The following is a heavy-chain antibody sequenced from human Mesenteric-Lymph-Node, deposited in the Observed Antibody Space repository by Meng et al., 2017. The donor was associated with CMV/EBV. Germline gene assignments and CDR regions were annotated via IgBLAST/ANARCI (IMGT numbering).Heavy chain of an antibody. D-gene: IGHD3-22*01. J-gene: IGHJ4*02. Sequence: GESLKISCAASGFTFSSYGMHWVRQAPGKGLEWVANIKQTGSEKYYVDSVKGRFTISRDNAKNSLYLQMNSLRAEDTAVYYCARGVTMIEVMYPLDYWGQGTLVTVSS. CDR1: GFTFSSYG. CDR3: ARGVTMIEVMYPLDY. V-gene: IGHV3-7*01. CDR2: IKQTGSEK.